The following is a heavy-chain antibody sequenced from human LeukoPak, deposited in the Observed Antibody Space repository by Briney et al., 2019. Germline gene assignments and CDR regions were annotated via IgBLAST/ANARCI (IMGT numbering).Heavy chain of an antibody. CDR1: GFTFTNAW. J-gene: IGHJ4*02. V-gene: IGHV3-15*01. CDR3: ISGFCSSASCYA. CDR2: IRRKTDGGTA. D-gene: IGHD2-2*01. Sequence: GGSLRLSCEASGFTFTNAWMSWVRQAPGKGLEWVGRIRRKTDGGTADYAAPVMGRFTISRDDSNNTLYLQMSSLKTEDTAVYYCISGFCSSASCYAWGRGTLVIVSS.